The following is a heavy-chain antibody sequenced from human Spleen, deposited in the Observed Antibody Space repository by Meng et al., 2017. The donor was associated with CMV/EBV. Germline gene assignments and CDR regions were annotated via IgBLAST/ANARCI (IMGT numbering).Heavy chain of an antibody. J-gene: IGHJ5*02. CDR3: ARLGEYCSSTSCYRDNWFDP. D-gene: IGHD2-2*02. V-gene: IGHV1-69*05. Sequence: SVKVSCKASGGTFSSYAINWVRQAPGQGLEWMGGIIPIFGTANYAQKFQGRVTISTDESTSTAYMELSSLRSDDTAVYYCARLGEYCSSTSCYRDNWFDPWGQGTLVTVSS. CDR1: GGTFSSYA. CDR2: IIPIFGTA.